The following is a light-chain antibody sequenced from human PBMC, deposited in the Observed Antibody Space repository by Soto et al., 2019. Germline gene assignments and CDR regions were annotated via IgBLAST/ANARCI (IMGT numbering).Light chain of an antibody. CDR2: AAS. J-gene: IGKJ1*01. CDR3: QQCGSSPWT. CDR1: QSVSSYY. Sequence: EIVLTQSPGTLSLSPGERATLSCRASQSVSSYYLAWYQQKPGQAPRLLIYAASSRATGIPDRFSGGGSGTDFTLTISRLEPEEFAVYYCQQCGSSPWTFGQGTKVDIK. V-gene: IGKV3-20*01.